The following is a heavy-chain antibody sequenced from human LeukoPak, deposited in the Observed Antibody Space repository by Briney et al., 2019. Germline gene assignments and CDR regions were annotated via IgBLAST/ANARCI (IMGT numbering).Heavy chain of an antibody. D-gene: IGHD3-10*01. CDR2: IYNSGSN. Sequence: SETLSLTCTVSGGSISSDYWQWIRQPPGKGLEWIGYIYNSGSNNHNPSLKSRVTISIDTSKNQFSLKLTSVTAADTAVYYCATRGYWGQGTLVTVSS. CDR1: GGSISSDY. J-gene: IGHJ4*02. V-gene: IGHV4-59*08. CDR3: ATRGY.